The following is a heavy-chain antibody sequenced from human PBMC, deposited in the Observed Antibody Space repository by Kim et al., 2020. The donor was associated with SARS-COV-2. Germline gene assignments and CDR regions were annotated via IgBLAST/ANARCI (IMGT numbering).Heavy chain of an antibody. J-gene: IGHJ6*02. Sequence: SETLSLTCTVSGGSISSYYWSWIRQPPGKGLEWIGYIYYSGSTNYNPSLKSRVTISVDTSKNQFSLKLSSVTAADTAVYYCAREERHPTSKSYGMDVWGQGTTVTVSS. CDR1: GGSISSYY. V-gene: IGHV4-59*13. CDR2: IYYSGST. CDR3: AREERHPTSKSYGMDV.